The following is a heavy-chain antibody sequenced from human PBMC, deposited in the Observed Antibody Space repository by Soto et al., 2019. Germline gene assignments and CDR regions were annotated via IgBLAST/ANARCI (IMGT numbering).Heavy chain of an antibody. CDR3: ARESLVATIEGDYYYYYGMDV. V-gene: IGHV1-2*04. D-gene: IGHD5-12*01. Sequence: ASVKVSCKASGYTFTGCYMHWVRQAPGQGLEWMGWINPNSGGTNYAQKFQGWVTMTRDTSISTAYMELSRLRSDDTAVYYCARESLVATIEGDYYYYYGMDVWGQGTTVTVSS. J-gene: IGHJ6*02. CDR2: INPNSGGT. CDR1: GYTFTGCY.